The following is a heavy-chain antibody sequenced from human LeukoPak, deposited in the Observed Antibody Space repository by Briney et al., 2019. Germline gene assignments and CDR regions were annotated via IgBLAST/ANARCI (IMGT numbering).Heavy chain of an antibody. J-gene: IGHJ5*02. Sequence: GESLKISCKASGYGSGYSFTSRWVAWVRQMPGKGLALIWIIYPRYSNTTYSPSFQCQVTISVDTSINTAYVQRTSIKASDTAMYYCGRHPIEAGGPYNWFDPWGEGSMVTVSS. D-gene: IGHD6-13*01. V-gene: IGHV5-51*01. CDR2: IYPRYSNT. CDR3: GRHPIEAGGPYNWFDP. CDR1: GYSFTSRW.